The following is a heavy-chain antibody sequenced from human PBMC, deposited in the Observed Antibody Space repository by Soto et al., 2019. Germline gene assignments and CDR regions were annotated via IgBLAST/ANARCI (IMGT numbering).Heavy chain of an antibody. CDR2: IYHSGST. CDR1: GGSISSGGYS. CDR3: ARALLFSDIQFGDLYYFYY. Sequence: PSETLSVTCAVSGGSISSGGYSWSWIRQPPGKGLEWIGYIYHSGSTYYNPSLKSRVTISVDRSKNQFSLKLSSVTAADTAVYYCARALLFSDIQFGDLYYFYYWGRRTLVPVSS. J-gene: IGHJ4*02. V-gene: IGHV4-30-2*01. D-gene: IGHD3-10*02.